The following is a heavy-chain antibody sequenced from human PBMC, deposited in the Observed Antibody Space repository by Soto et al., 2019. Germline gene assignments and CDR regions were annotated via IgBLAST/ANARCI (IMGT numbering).Heavy chain of an antibody. J-gene: IGHJ5*02. CDR2: VNPNSGST. CDR3: AREVRDSDWFDP. CDR1: GYTFTDCH. Sequence: ASVKVSCKASGYTFTDCHMQWVRQAPGQGLEWMGWVNPNSGSTDYAQKFQGRVTMTRDTSISTVYMELSRLKSDDTAVYYCAREVRDSDWFDPWGQGTLVTVSS. V-gene: IGHV1-2*02.